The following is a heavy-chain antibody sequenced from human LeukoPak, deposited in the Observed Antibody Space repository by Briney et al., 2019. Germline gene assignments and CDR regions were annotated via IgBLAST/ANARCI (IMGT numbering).Heavy chain of an antibody. Sequence: PGGSLRLSCAASGFTFSSYSMNWVRQAPGKGLEWVSYISSSGSTIYYADSVKGRFTISRDNAKNSLYLQMNSLRAEDTALYYCAKDRQGEFDYWGQGTLVTVSS. V-gene: IGHV3-48*04. D-gene: IGHD3-16*01. CDR3: AKDRQGEFDY. CDR1: GFTFSSYS. J-gene: IGHJ4*02. CDR2: ISSSGSTI.